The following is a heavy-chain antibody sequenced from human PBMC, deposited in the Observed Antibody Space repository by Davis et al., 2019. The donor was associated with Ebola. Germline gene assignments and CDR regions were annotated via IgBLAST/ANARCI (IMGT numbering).Heavy chain of an antibody. J-gene: IGHJ6*02. CDR2: IKQDGSEK. CDR1: GFTFSNYW. CDR3: ARESLTVTTYYYGMDV. D-gene: IGHD4-17*01. V-gene: IGHV3-7*01. Sequence: GESLKISCAASGFTFSNYWMSWVRQAPGKGLEWVANIKQDGSEKYYVDSVKGRFTISRDNAKNSLYLQMNSLRAEDTAVYYCARESLTVTTYYYGMDVWGQGTTVTVSS.